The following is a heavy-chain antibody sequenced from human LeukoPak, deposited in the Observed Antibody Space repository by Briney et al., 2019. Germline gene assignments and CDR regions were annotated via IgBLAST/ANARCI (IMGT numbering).Heavy chain of an antibody. J-gene: IGHJ4*02. CDR2: ISYDGSNK. CDR1: GFTFSSYA. CDR3: ATTVVTPTY. D-gene: IGHD4-23*01. Sequence: GGSLRLSCAASGFTFSSYAMHWVRQAPGKGLEWVAVISYDGSNKYYADSVKGRFTISRDNSKNTLYLQMNSLRAEDTAVYYCATTVVTPTYWGQGTLVTVSS. V-gene: IGHV3-30-3*01.